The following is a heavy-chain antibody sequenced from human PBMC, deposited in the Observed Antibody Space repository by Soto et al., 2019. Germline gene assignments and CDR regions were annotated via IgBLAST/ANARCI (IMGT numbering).Heavy chain of an antibody. CDR2: IYYSGST. CDR3: ARSRVAKWGLLPYYFDS. CDR1: GGSISSYY. J-gene: IGHJ4*02. V-gene: IGHV4-59*01. D-gene: IGHD1-26*01. Sequence: SETLSLTCTVSGGSISSYYWSWTRQPPGKGLEWIGYIYYSGSTNYNPSLNSRVTISVDTSKNQFSLKLSSVTAADTAVYYCARSRVAKWGLLPYYFDSWGQGTPVTVSS.